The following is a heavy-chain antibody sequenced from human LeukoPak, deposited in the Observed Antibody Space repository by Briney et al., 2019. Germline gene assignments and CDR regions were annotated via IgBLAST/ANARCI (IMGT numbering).Heavy chain of an antibody. J-gene: IGHJ4*02. CDR1: GSSFSYYG. Sequence: GGSLRLSCAASGSSFSYYGVHWVRQAPGKGLEWVALISYDGGDKYFADSVKGRFSISRDNSQNTLYLQMNSLITEDTAIYYCAKDMRPYSGDRSFLFDQWGQGTLVIVSS. D-gene: IGHD1-26*01. CDR2: ISYDGGDK. CDR3: AKDMRPYSGDRSFLFDQ. V-gene: IGHV3-30*18.